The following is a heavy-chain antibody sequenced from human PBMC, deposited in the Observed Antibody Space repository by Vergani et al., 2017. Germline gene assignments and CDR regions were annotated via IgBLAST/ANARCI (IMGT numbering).Heavy chain of an antibody. CDR2: INPKNGLT. V-gene: IGHV1-2*02. J-gene: IGHJ4*02. Sequence: QVQLVQSGSALKKPGASVKVSCKASGYTFTGYYLHWVRLAPGQGLEWMGWINPKNGLTKYAQRFQGRVSLTRDTSITTAFMELSSLRSDDTAMYYCTSFPTETSEYYDSTGYYHRFFEKWGQGTLVTVSS. CDR3: TSFPTETSEYYDSTGYYHRFFEK. CDR1: GYTFTGYY. D-gene: IGHD3-16*01.